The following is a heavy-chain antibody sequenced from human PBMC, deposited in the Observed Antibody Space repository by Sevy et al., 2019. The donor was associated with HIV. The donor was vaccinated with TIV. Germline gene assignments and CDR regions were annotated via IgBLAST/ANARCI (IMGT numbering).Heavy chain of an antibody. CDR1: GGSFSGYY. Sequence: SETLSLTCAVYGGSFSGYYWSWIRQPPGKGLEWIGEINHSGSTNYNPSLKSRVTISVDTSKNQFSLKLSSVTAADTAVYYCARNIVGADYYYYGMDVWGQGTTVTVSS. V-gene: IGHV4-34*01. J-gene: IGHJ6*02. CDR2: INHSGST. CDR3: ARNIVGADYYYYGMDV. D-gene: IGHD1-26*01.